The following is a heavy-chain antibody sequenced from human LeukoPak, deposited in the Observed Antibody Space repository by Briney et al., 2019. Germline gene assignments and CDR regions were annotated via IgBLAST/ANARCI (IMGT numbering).Heavy chain of an antibody. V-gene: IGHV5-51*01. J-gene: IGHJ4*02. CDR3: ARLRDGYKSPRGFDY. CDR1: GYSFTSYW. Sequence: GESLKISCKGSGYSFTSYWIGWVRQIPGKGLEWMRIIYPGDSDTRYSPSFQGQVTISADKSISTAYLQWSSLKASDTAMYYCARLRDGYKSPRGFDYWGQGTLVTVSS. CDR2: IYPGDSDT. D-gene: IGHD5-24*01.